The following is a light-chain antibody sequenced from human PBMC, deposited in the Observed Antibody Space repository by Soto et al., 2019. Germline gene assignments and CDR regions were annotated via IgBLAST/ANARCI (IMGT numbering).Light chain of an antibody. CDR2: EVS. CDR1: SSDVGGYNY. J-gene: IGLJ2*01. Sequence: SALTQPASVSGSPGQSITISCTGTSSDVGGYNYVSWYQQHPGKAPKLMIYEVSNRPSGVSNRFSGSKSGNTASLTISGLQAEDEADYYCSSYTSSSTYVVFGGGTQLTVL. CDR3: SSYTSSSTYVV. V-gene: IGLV2-14*01.